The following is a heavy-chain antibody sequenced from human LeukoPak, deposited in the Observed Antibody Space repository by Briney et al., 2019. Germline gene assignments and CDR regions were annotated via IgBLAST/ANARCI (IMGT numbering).Heavy chain of an antibody. CDR1: GFTFDDYG. CDR2: INWNGGST. CDR3: ARDMNYYGSGSYKVSDY. D-gene: IGHD3-10*01. Sequence: GGSLRLSCAASGFTFDDYGMSWVRQAPGEGLKWFSGINWNGGSTGYADSVKGRFTMSRDNAKNSLYLQMNSLRAEDTALYYCARDMNYYGSGSYKVSDYWGQGTLVTVSS. J-gene: IGHJ4*02. V-gene: IGHV3-20*04.